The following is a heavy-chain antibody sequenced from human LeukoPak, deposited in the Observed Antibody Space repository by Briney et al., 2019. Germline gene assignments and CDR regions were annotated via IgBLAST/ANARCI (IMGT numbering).Heavy chain of an antibody. CDR2: IYYSGST. J-gene: IGHJ6*03. CDR1: GGSISSNTYY. CDR3: ARYSNYGDYYYYYMDV. Sequence: SETLSLTCTVSGGSISSNTYYWGWIRQPPGKGLEWIGSIYYSGSTYYNPSLKSRVTISVDTSKNQFSLKLSSVTAADTAVYYCARYSNYGDYYYYYMDVWGKGTTVTVSS. D-gene: IGHD4-11*01. V-gene: IGHV4-39*07.